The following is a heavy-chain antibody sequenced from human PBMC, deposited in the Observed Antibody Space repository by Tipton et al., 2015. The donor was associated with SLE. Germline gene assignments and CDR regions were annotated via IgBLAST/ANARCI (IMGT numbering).Heavy chain of an antibody. CDR2: INPNSGGT. D-gene: IGHD5-12*01. CDR3: AREEPIVATPLDY. V-gene: IGHV1-2*06. J-gene: IGHJ4*02. CDR1: GYTFTGYY. Sequence: QLVQSGAEVKKPGASVKGSCKASGYTFTGYYMHWVRQAPGQGLEWMGRINPNSGGTNYAQKFQGRVTMTRDTSISTAYMELSRLRSDDTAVYYCAREEPIVATPLDYWGQGTLVTVSS.